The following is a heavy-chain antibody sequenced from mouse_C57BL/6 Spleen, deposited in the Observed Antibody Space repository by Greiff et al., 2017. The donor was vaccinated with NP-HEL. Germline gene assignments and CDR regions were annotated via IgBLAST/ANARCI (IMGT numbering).Heavy chain of an antibody. CDR1: GFTFSDYY. Sequence: DVMLVESEGGLVQPGSSMKLSCTASGFTFSDYYMAWVRQVPEKGLEWVANINYDGSSTYYLDSLKSRFIISRDNAKNILYLQMSSLKSEDTATYYCARGGDYYGGAMDYWGQGTSVTVSS. CDR3: ARGGDYYGGAMDY. V-gene: IGHV5-16*01. D-gene: IGHD1-1*01. CDR2: INYDGSST. J-gene: IGHJ4*01.